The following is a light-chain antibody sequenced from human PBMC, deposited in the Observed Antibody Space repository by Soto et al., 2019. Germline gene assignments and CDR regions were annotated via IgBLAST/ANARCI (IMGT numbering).Light chain of an antibody. CDR2: DVI. CDR3: CSYAGSNTFGV. V-gene: IGLV2-11*01. J-gene: IGLJ1*01. Sequence: QSALTQPRSVSGSPGQSVTISRTGTSSDVGGYNYVSWYRQHPGKAPKLMIYDVIKRPSGVPYRFSGSKSGNTASLTISGLQAEDEADYYCCSYAGSNTFGVFGTGTKVT. CDR1: SSDVGGYNY.